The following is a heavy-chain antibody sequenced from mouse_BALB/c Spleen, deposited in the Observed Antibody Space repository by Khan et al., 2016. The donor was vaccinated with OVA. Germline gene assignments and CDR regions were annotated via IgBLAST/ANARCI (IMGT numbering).Heavy chain of an antibody. V-gene: IGHV9-3-1*01. CDR3: ARKNYSYDRYCDV. CDR2: INTYTGEP. CDR1: GYTFTNYG. J-gene: IGHJ1*01. Sequence: QIQLVQSGPELKKPGETVKISCKASGYTFTNYGMNWVKQAPGKGLKWMGWINTYTGEPTYADDFKVRFAFSLETSANTAYLQINNLKHEDPATYFCARKNYSYDRYCDVWGAGTTVTVSS. D-gene: IGHD2-12*01.